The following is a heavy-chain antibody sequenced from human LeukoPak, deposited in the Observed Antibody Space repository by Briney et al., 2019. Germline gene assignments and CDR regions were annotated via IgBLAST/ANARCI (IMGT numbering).Heavy chain of an antibody. D-gene: IGHD3-10*01. J-gene: IGHJ3*02. CDR3: ARDAMVRGVISAFDI. V-gene: IGHV3-23*01. Sequence: GGSLRLSCAASGFTFSSYAMSWVRQAPGKGLEWVSAISGSGGSTYYADSVKGRFTISRDNSKNTLYLQMNSLRAEDTALYHCARDAMVRGVISAFDIWGQGTMVTVSS. CDR2: ISGSGGST. CDR1: GFTFSSYA.